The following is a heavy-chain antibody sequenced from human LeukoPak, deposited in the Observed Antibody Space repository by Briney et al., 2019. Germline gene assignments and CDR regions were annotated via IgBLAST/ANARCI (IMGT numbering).Heavy chain of an antibody. CDR1: GFTFSSYA. J-gene: IGHJ4*02. V-gene: IGHV3-30*02. Sequence: PGGSLRLSCAASGFTFSSYAMSWVRQAPGKGLEWVAFIRYDGSNKYYADSVKGRFTISRDNSKNTLYLQMNSLRAEDTAVYYCATTVTTTQSLDYWGQGTLVTVSS. CDR2: IRYDGSNK. CDR3: ATTVTTTQSLDY. D-gene: IGHD4-17*01.